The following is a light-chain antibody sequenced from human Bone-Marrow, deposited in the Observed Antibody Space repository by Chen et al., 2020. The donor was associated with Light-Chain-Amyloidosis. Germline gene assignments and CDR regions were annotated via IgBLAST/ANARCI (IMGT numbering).Light chain of an antibody. J-gene: IGLJ3*02. CDR1: NIGSTS. V-gene: IGLV3-21*02. CDR2: DDS. Sequence: SYVLTQPSSVSVAPGQTATIACGGNNIGSTSVHWYQQTPGQAPLLVVYDDSDRPSGIPERWSGSNAGNTATLTISRVEAGDEADDYCQVWDRSSDRPVVGGGTKLTVL. CDR3: QVWDRSSDRPV.